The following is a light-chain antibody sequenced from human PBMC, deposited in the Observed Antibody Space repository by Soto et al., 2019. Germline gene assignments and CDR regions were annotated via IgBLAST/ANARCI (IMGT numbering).Light chain of an antibody. J-gene: IGKJ3*01. CDR2: DAS. CDR1: QAISSA. Sequence: ANQLTQSPSSLSASVGDRVTITCRASQAISSALAWYQQKPGKPPKLLIYDASTLQSGVPSRFSGTASGTDFTLTINSLQPEDFETYYFQQFHNWHVEFGSGTKVDI. CDR3: QQFHNWHVE. V-gene: IGKV1D-13*01.